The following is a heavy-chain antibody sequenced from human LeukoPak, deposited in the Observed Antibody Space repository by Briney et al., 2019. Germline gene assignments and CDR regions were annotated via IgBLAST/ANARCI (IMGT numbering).Heavy chain of an antibody. CDR3: ARDRHWTNDWVFDY. CDR1: GSSISSGYY. Sequence: SETLSLSCIVSGSSISSGYYWGWIRQPPGKGLEWIGSISHSGNTYYNPSLKSRVTISLHTSKNQFSLKLSSVNAADTAVYYCARDRHWTNDWVFDYWGQGTLVTVSS. D-gene: IGHD1/OR15-1a*01. J-gene: IGHJ4*02. CDR2: ISHSGNT. V-gene: IGHV4-38-2*02.